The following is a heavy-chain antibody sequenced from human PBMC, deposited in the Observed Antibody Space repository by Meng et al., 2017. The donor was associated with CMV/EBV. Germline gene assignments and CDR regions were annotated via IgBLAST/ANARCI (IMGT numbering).Heavy chain of an antibody. CDR2: ISYDGSNK. Sequence: GESLKISCAASGFTFSSYAMHWVRQAPGKGLEWVAVISYDGSNKYYADSVKGRFTISRDNFKNTLYLQMNSLRVEDTAIYYCAKMTTAQWLIFDWGQGSLVTVSS. V-gene: IGHV3-30-3*02. CDR3: AKMTTAQWLIFD. CDR1: GFTFSSYA. J-gene: IGHJ4*02. D-gene: IGHD6-19*01.